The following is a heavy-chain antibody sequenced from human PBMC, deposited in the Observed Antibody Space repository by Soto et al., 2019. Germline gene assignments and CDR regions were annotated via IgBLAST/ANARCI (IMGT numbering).Heavy chain of an antibody. CDR1: GFTFSSYG. J-gene: IGHJ4*02. V-gene: IGHV3-30*18. Sequence: GWSLRLSCAASGFTFSSYGMHWVRQAPGKGLEWVAVISYDGSNKYYADSVKGRFTISRDNSKNTLYLQMNSLRAEDTAVYYCAKAPPYYDFCSGSSRPQAFDYWGQATLVTVPP. CDR2: ISYDGSNK. CDR3: AKAPPYYDFCSGSSRPQAFDY. D-gene: IGHD3-3*01.